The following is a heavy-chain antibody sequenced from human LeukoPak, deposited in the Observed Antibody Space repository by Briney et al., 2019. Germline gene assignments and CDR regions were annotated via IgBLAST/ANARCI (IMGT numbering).Heavy chain of an antibody. CDR2: IRYDGSNK. D-gene: IGHD3-22*01. V-gene: IGHV3-30*02. J-gene: IGHJ4*02. CDR1: AFTFSTYG. Sequence: GGSLRLSCAASAFTFSTYGMYWVRHAPGKGLEWVAFIRYDGSNKYYADSVKGRFTISRDNSKNTLYLQMNSLRAEDTAVYYCAKVQVYYDSSGYYLDYWGQGTLVTVSS. CDR3: AKVQVYYDSSGYYLDY.